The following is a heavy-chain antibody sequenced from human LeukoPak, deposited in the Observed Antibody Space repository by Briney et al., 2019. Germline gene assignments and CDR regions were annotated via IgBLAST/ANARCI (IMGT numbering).Heavy chain of an antibody. V-gene: IGHV3-7*03. J-gene: IGHJ4*02. CDR1: GFTFSSYW. D-gene: IGHD3-3*01. Sequence: GGSLRLSCAASGFTFSSYWMSWVRQAPGKGLEWVANIKQDGSEKYYVDSVKGRFTISRDNAKNSLYLQMNSLRADDTAVYYCARAPITIFGVVMFLDYWGQGTLVTVSS. CDR3: ARAPITIFGVVMFLDY. CDR2: IKQDGSEK.